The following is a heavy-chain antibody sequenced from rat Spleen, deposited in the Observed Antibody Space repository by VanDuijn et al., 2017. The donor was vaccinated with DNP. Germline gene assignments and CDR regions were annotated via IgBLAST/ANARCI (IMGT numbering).Heavy chain of an antibody. J-gene: IGHJ2*01. CDR1: GFTFSKYG. V-gene: IGHV5S23*01. D-gene: IGHD1-3*01. Sequence: EVQLVESGGDLVQTGRSLRLSCAASGFTFSKYGMAWVRQAPKKGLEWVASISTSGGTTYYRDSVNGRFTISRDNAKSTLYLQMDSLRSEDTATYYCTTDHYGSNVYWGQGVMVTVSS. CDR2: ISTSGGTT. CDR3: TTDHYGSNVY.